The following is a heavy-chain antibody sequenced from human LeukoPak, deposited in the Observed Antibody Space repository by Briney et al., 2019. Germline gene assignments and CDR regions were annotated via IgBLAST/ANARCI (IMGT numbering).Heavy chain of an antibody. Sequence: SETLSLTCSVSGGSISSAGYFWSWIRQHPGRGLEWIAYIFHNGSTYYNPSLQSRVTISIDTSKKQFSLRLSSVTAADTAVYYCARLGVLYGDLAYWGQGTLVTVSS. CDR1: GGSISSAGYF. CDR2: IFHNGST. D-gene: IGHD4-17*01. J-gene: IGHJ4*02. CDR3: ARLGVLYGDLAY. V-gene: IGHV4-31*03.